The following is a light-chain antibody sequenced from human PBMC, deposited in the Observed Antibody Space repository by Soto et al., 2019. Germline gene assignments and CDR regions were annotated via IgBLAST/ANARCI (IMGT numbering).Light chain of an antibody. CDR1: SSNIGSNT. Sequence: QSVLTQPPSASGTPGQRVTISCSGSSSNIGSNTVKWYQQLPGTAPKLLIYSNNQRPSGVPDRFSGSKSGTSASLAISGRQSEDEADYYCAAWDDSLNGWVFGGGTKLTVL. CDR2: SNN. CDR3: AAWDDSLNGWV. J-gene: IGLJ3*02. V-gene: IGLV1-44*01.